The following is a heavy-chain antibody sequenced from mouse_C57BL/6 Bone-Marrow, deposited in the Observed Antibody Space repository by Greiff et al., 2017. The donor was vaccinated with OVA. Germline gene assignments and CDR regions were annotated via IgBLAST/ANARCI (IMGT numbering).Heavy chain of an antibody. CDR1: GYTFTSYW. V-gene: IGHV1-52*01. CDR3: ASSVYCYGSRGYFDV. D-gene: IGHD1-1*01. Sequence: QVQLQQPGAELVRPGSSVKLSCKASGYTFTSYWMHWVKQRPIQGLEWIGNIDPSDSETHYNQKFKDKATLTVDTSSSTAYMQLSSLTSGDSAVYYCASSVYCYGSRGYFDVWGTGTTVTVSS. J-gene: IGHJ1*03. CDR2: IDPSDSET.